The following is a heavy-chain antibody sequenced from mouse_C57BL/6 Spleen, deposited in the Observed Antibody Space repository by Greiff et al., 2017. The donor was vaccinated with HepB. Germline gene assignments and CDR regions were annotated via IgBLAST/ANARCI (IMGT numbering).Heavy chain of an antibody. Sequence: QVQLKESGAELARPGASVKLSCKASGYTFTSYGISWVKQRTGQGLEWIGEIYPRSGNTYYNEKFKGKATLTADKSSSTAYMELRSLTSEDSAVYFCARGGSRYFDYWGQGTTLTVSS. CDR3: ARGGSRYFDY. J-gene: IGHJ2*01. V-gene: IGHV1-81*01. CDR1: GYTFTSYG. CDR2: IYPRSGNT.